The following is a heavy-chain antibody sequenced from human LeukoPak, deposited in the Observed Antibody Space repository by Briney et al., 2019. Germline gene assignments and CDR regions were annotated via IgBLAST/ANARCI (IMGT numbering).Heavy chain of an antibody. J-gene: IGHJ3*01. D-gene: IGHD1-26*01. Sequence: PSETLSLTCGVSAASVSSHFWSWIRQPPGMGLVWIGYISNRGSTGYNPSLRSRVTISVDAPKNEVSLNVRSVSAADTAVYYCAKGVSGTYYAFDVWGQG. CDR1: AASVSSHF. CDR3: AKGVSGTYYAFDV. CDR2: ISNRGST. V-gene: IGHV4-59*02.